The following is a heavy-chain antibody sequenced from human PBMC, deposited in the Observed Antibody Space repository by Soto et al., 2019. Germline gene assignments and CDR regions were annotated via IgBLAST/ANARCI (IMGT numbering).Heavy chain of an antibody. Sequence: QVQLVQSGAEVKKPGASVKVSCKASGYAFTTYNINWVRQAPGQGLEWMGWTNPNSGHTGYAQKFQGRITMTRDTSISTAYMELSSLRSEDTSVYYCTRGHNCFDPRGQGTLVTVSS. V-gene: IGHV1-8*01. CDR3: TRGHNCFDP. CDR2: TNPNSGHT. CDR1: GYAFTTYN. J-gene: IGHJ5*02.